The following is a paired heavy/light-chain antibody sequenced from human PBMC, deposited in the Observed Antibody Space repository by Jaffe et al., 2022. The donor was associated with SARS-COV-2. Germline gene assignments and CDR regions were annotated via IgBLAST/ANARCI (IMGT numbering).Light chain of an antibody. CDR2: LGS. J-gene: IGKJ1*01. Sequence: IVMTQSPLSLLVTPGEPASISCRSSQSLLHTNGYNYLDWYLQKPGQSPQLLIYLGSNRASGVPDRFSGSGSGTDFTLKISRVEAEDVGVYYCMQGLQSPRAFGPGTKVEIK. CDR1: QSLLHTNGYNY. CDR3: MQGLQSPRA. V-gene: IGKV2-28*01.
Heavy chain of an antibody. Sequence: QVQLVQSGSEVKKPGASLKVSCKASGYTFTSYYVGWVRQAPGQGLEWMGWISAYNGGRDYAPNLQGRVTMTTDTSTTTGTMELRNLRSDDTAVYYCVRGSDYFDSRGHVYVYMDVWGKGTTVIVSS. CDR2: ISAYNGGR. V-gene: IGHV1-18*01. CDR1: GYTFTSYY. J-gene: IGHJ6*04. CDR3: VRGSDYFDSRGHVYVYMDV. D-gene: IGHD3-22*01.